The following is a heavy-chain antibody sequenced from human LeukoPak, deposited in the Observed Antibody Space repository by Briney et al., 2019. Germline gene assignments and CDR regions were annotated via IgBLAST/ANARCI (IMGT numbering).Heavy chain of an antibody. V-gene: IGHV4-34*01. J-gene: IGHJ6*03. D-gene: IGHD6-13*01. CDR1: GGSFSGYY. CDR2: INHSGST. CDR3: RSSRAAAGTDYYYYMDV. Sequence: SETLSLTCAVYGGSFSGYYWSWIRQPPGKGLEWIGEINHSGSTNYNPSLKSRVTISVDTSKNQFSLKLSSVTAADTAVYYCRSSRAAAGTDYYYYMDVWGKGTTVTVSS.